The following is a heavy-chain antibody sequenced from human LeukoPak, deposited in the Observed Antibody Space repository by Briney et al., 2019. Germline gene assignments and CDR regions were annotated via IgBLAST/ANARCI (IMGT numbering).Heavy chain of an antibody. J-gene: IGHJ4*02. V-gene: IGHV3-48*03. CDR1: GFTFSSYE. D-gene: IGHD5/OR15-5a*01. Sequence: PGGSLRLSCAASGFTFSSYEMNWVRQAPGKGLEWVSYISGSGRTIDYADSVKGRFTISRDNTKNSVYLQMNSLRAEDTAIYFCVRDAVMSPEVSLTAWDYFDCWGQGTLVTVSS. CDR3: VRDAVMSPEVSLTAWDYFDC. CDR2: ISGSGRTI.